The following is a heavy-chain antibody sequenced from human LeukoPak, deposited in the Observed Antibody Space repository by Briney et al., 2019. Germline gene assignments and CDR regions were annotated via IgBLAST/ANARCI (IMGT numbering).Heavy chain of an antibody. J-gene: IGHJ4*02. CDR3: AREAPAAAGFDF. CDR2: IGRRGNII. CDR1: GFTFSSYW. D-gene: IGHD6-13*01. V-gene: IGHV3-48*01. Sequence: GGSLRLSCAASGFTFSSYWMSWVRQAPGKGLEWIAYIGRRGNIIYNGDSVTGRFTISRDNAKNSLYLQMNSLRAEDTAMYYCAREAPAAAGFDFWGQGTLITVSS.